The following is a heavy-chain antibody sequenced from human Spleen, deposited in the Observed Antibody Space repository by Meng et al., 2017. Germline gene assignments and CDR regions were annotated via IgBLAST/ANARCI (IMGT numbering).Heavy chain of an antibody. CDR1: GDSITNHNW. D-gene: IGHD4-23*01. CDR3: ARGGYDNGGSRYMVFDY. V-gene: IGHV4-4*02. J-gene: IGHJ4*02. CDR2: IPHRGSS. Sequence: QVQLRASCPARVKPSETLSLTYAVSGDSITNHNWCALVRQPPGKGPVWIGEIPHRGSSAYNPSLKSRVSMSIDKSKNQFSLKLTSVTAADTAVYYCARGGYDNGGSRYMVFDYWGQGTLVTVSS.